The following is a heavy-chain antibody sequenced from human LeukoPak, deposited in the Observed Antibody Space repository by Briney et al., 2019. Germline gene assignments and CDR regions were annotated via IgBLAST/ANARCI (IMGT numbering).Heavy chain of an antibody. CDR3: AKDQKSIAATGYDY. V-gene: IGHV3-23*01. CDR2: ISGSGGST. Sequence: GSLRLSCAASGFTSANYAMSWVRQGPGKGLEWVSTISGSGGSTYYADSVKGRFTISRDNSKNTLFLQMNSLRADDTAVYFCAKDQKSIAATGYDYWGQGTLVTVSS. CDR1: GFTSANYA. J-gene: IGHJ4*02. D-gene: IGHD6-13*01.